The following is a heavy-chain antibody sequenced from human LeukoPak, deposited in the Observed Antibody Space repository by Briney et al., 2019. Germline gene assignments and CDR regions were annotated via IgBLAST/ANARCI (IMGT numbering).Heavy chain of an antibody. CDR3: ASPGLGGSGSSAPGLFDY. CDR2: IIPIFGTA. Sequence: SVKVSCKASGGAFSSYAISWVRQAPGQGLEWMGGIIPIFGTANYAQKFQGRVTITADESTSTAYMELSSLRSEDTAVYYCASPGLGGSGSSAPGLFDYWGQGTLVTVSS. J-gene: IGHJ4*02. CDR1: GGAFSSYA. V-gene: IGHV1-69*13. D-gene: IGHD3-10*01.